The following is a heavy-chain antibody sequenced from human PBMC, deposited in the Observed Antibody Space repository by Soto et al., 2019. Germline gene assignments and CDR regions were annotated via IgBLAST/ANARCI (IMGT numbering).Heavy chain of an antibody. J-gene: IGHJ5*02. CDR1: GYTFTSYD. V-gene: IGHV1-8*01. Sequence: ASVKVSCKASGYTFTSYDINWVRQATGQGLEWMGWMNPNSGNTGYAQKFQGRVTMTRNTSISTAYMELSSLRSEDTAVYYCARGTRYCSSTSCYSWFDPWGQGTLVTVSS. CDR3: ARGTRYCSSTSCYSWFDP. D-gene: IGHD2-2*02. CDR2: MNPNSGNT.